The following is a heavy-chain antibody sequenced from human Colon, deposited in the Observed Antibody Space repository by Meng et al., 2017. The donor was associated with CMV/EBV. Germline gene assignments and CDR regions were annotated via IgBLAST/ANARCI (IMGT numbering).Heavy chain of an antibody. J-gene: IGHJ4*02. D-gene: IGHD6-19*01. CDR2: IKQDGSEK. CDR1: GFNFSSHW. CDR3: ARPDGFAGAGSD. Sequence: GGSLRLSCAASGFNFSSHWMTWVRQAPGKGLEWVANIKQDGSEKYYADSVKGRFTISRDNAKYSLYLQMNSVRADDTAVYYCARPDGFAGAGSDWGQGTLVTVSS. V-gene: IGHV3-7*01.